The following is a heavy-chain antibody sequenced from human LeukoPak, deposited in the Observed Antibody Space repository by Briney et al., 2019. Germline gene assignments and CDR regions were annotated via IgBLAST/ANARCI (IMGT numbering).Heavy chain of an antibody. Sequence: GESLKISCQASGYDFTRSWIGWVRQLPGKGLEWMGVIYPDDSFTNYSPSFKGQITITADKSISTAYLQWSSLKASDTAMYFCARQGSSWSVAFYWGQGTLVTVSS. CDR1: GYDFTRSW. CDR3: ARQGSSWSVAFY. J-gene: IGHJ4*02. D-gene: IGHD6-13*01. CDR2: IYPDDSFT. V-gene: IGHV5-51*01.